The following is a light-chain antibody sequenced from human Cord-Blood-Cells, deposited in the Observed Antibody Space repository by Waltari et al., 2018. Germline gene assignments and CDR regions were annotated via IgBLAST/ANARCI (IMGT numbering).Light chain of an antibody. CDR1: SSNIGAGYD. J-gene: IGLJ3*02. Sequence: QSVLTQPPSVSGAPGQRVTISCTGSSSNIGAGYDVHWYHQLPGTAPKLLIYGNSNRPAGVRDRFSGSKSGTSASLAITGLQAEDEAGDSGQSYNNSLSGSLFGGGTKLTVL. CDR2: GNS. CDR3: QSYNNSLSGSL. V-gene: IGLV1-40*01.